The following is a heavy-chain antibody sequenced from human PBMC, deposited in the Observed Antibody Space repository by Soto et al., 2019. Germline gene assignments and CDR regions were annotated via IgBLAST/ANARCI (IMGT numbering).Heavy chain of an antibody. Sequence: QITVKESGLPLVKPTQTLTLTCTFSGFSLSTNGMGVGWIRQSPGKALEWLALVYWDDDKRYSASLRSRLTITQATSNTSMYLILTNTEPLVSVTYLCARLTRSVYDSCRLWEKFDYWGQGTLVTVSS. D-gene: IGHD3-16*01. CDR1: GFSLSTNGMG. CDR2: VYWDDDK. V-gene: IGHV2-5*02. J-gene: IGHJ4*02. CDR3: ARLTRSVYDSCRLWEKFDY.